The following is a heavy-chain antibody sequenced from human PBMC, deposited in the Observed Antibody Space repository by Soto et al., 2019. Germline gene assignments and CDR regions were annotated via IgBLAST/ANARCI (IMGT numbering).Heavy chain of an antibody. D-gene: IGHD2-2*01. CDR3: ARLVTSKTSSNYYYYGMDV. CDR2: IDPSDSYT. CDR1: GYSFTSYW. J-gene: IGHJ6*02. Sequence: PGASLKISCKGSGYSFTSYWISWVRQMPGEGLEWMGRIDPSDSYTNYSPSFQGHVTISADKSISTAYLQWSSLKASDTAIYYCARLVTSKTSSNYYYYGMDVWGQGTTVTVSS. V-gene: IGHV5-10-1*01.